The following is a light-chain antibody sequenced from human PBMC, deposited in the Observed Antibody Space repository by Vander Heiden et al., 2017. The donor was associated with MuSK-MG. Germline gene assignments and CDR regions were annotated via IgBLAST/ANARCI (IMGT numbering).Light chain of an antibody. V-gene: IGLV3-21*02. CDR2: DES. CDR1: NIATKS. CDR3: QVGDSSSDLY. J-gene: IGLJ2*01. Sequence: SYVLTQPPSVSAAPGQTARITCGGTNIATKSVHWYQQRPDQAPVLVVYDESARPPGIPERFSGSNSANTATLTISRGEAGDEAAYYCQVGDSSSDLYFGGGTQLTVL.